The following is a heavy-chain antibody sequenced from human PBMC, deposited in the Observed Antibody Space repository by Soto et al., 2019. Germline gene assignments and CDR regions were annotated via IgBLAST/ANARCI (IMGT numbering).Heavy chain of an antibody. D-gene: IGHD6-19*01. V-gene: IGHV1-2*02. J-gene: IGHJ4*02. Sequence: QVQLVQSGADVKKPGASVKVSCKASAYTFSDYILHWVRQAPGQGLEWMGSITPRNGDAVSAQKFQARIILTRDTSTATAYLELTSLTSPDTAVYYCARHRFTSGSDYFDYWGQGALVTVSS. CDR2: ITPRNGDA. CDR3: ARHRFTSGSDYFDY. CDR1: AYTFSDYI.